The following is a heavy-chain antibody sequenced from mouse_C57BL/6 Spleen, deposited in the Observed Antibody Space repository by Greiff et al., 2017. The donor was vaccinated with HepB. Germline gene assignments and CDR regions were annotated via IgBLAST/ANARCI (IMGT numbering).Heavy chain of an antibody. J-gene: IGHJ3*01. V-gene: IGHV1-81*01. Sequence: QVQLKQSGAELARPGASVKLSCKASGYTFTSYGISWVKQRTGQGLEWIGEIYPRSGNTYYNEKFKGKATLTADKSSSTAYMELRSLTSEDSAVYFCAREGAYDYDGTAWFAYWGQGTLVTVSA. CDR2: IYPRSGNT. CDR3: AREGAYDYDGTAWFAY. CDR1: GYTFTSYG. D-gene: IGHD2-4*01.